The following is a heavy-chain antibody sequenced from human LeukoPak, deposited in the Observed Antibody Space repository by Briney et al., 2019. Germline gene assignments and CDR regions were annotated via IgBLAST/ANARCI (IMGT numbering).Heavy chain of an antibody. J-gene: IGHJ4*02. D-gene: IGHD3-10*01. CDR2: IKQDGSEK. CDR1: GFTFSSYW. V-gene: IGHV3-7*01. CDR3: ARETYYGSGSYWQDY. Sequence: GESLRLSCAASGFTFSSYWMSWVRQAPGKGLEWVANIKQDGSEKYYVDSVKGRFTISRDNAKNSLYLQMNSLRAEDTAVYYCARETYYGSGSYWQDYWGQGTLVTVSS.